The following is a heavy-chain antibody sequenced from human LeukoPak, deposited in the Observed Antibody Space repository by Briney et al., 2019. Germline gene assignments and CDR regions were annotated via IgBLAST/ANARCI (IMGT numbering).Heavy chain of an antibody. Sequence: LPGGSLRLSCAASGFTFNSYGMSWVRQAPGKGLEWVSGISISGGGSSTYYADSVKGRFTISRDNSKNTVYLQMNSLRAEDTAVYYCAKDRGTAVTTLNYWGQGTLVTVSS. CDR1: GFTFNSYG. CDR3: AKDRGTAVTTLNY. CDR2: ISISGGGSST. J-gene: IGHJ4*02. D-gene: IGHD4-17*01. V-gene: IGHV3-23*01.